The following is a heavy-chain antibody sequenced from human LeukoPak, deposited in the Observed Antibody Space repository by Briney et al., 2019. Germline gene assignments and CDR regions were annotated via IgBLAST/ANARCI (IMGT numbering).Heavy chain of an antibody. V-gene: IGHV3-15*01. CDR2: IKSKTDGGTT. CDR3: TTALYYYYYYMDV. J-gene: IGHJ6*03. CDR1: GFTFSNAW. Sequence: PGGSLRLSCAASGFTFSNAWMSWVRQAPGKGLEWVGRIKSKTDGGTTDYAAPVKGRFTISRDDSKNTLYLQMNSLKTEDTAVHYCTTALYYYYYYMDVWGKGTTVTVSS.